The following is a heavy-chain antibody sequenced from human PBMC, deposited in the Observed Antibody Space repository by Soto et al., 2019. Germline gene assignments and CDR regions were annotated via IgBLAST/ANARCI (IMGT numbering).Heavy chain of an antibody. D-gene: IGHD3-3*01. CDR1: GFNLSRSW. CDR2: MKEDGSEK. CDR3: ARGFYTDY. Sequence: GGSLRLSCEAAGFNLSRSWMSWVRQAPGKGLEGVANMKEDGSEKYYAASVRGRFTISRDNAKNSVHLQMNSLRVEDTPVYYCARGFYTDYWGQGALVTVSS. J-gene: IGHJ4*02. V-gene: IGHV3-7*01.